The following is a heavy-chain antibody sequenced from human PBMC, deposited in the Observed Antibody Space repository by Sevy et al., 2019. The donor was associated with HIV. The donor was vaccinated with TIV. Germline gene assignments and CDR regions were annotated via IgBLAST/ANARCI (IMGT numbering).Heavy chain of an antibody. CDR1: NDSVSSGTFH. D-gene: IGHD2-15*01. V-gene: IGHV4-61*01. CDR2: INSSGNT. Sequence: SETLSLTCTVSNDSVSSGTFHWSWIRQPPQKGLEWIGYINSSGNTNYNPSLKSRVTISVDTSKKQFSLRLNSVTAADTAVYYCARLRWPEAHFDYWGQGTLVTVSS. J-gene: IGHJ4*02. CDR3: ARLRWPEAHFDY.